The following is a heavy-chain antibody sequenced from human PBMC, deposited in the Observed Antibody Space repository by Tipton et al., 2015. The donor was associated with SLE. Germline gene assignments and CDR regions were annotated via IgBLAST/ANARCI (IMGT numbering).Heavy chain of an antibody. J-gene: IGHJ6*03. V-gene: IGHV4-31*03. Sequence: LRLSCNISGASISGGAYYWSWIRQHPGKGLEWIGYIYYSGSTFYNPSLKSRLTLSLDTSEKQFSLKLSSVTAADTAVYYCARGSRDSIYYYYYMDVWGKGTTVTVSS. CDR2: IYYSGST. CDR3: ARGSRDSIYYYYYMDV. CDR1: GASISGGAYY. D-gene: IGHD2-15*01.